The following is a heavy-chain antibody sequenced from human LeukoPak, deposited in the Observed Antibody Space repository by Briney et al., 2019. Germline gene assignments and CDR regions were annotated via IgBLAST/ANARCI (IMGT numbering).Heavy chain of an antibody. V-gene: IGHV4-59*08. D-gene: IGHD5-18*01. CDR3: ARLAGWIQLWYDAFDI. J-gene: IGHJ3*02. CDR1: GGSISSYY. Sequence: SETLSLTCTVSGGSISSYYWSWIRQPPGKGLEWIGYIYYSGSTNYNPSLKSRVTISVDTSKNQFSLKLSSVTAADTAVYYCARLAGWIQLWYDAFDIWGQGTMVTVSS. CDR2: IYYSGST.